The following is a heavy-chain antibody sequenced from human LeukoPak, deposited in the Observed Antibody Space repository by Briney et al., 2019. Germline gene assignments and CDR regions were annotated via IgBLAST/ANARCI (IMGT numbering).Heavy chain of an antibody. D-gene: IGHD4-11*01. CDR3: ARATVTSSYYYYGMDV. CDR1: AGSFRGYY. J-gene: IGHJ6*02. CDR2: VNHSGST. V-gene: IGHV4-34*01. Sequence: PSETLSLTCAVYAGSFRGYYWSWIRQPPGKGLEWIGEVNHSGSTNYNPSLKSRVTISVDTSKNQFSLNPSSVTAADTAVYYCARATVTSSYYYYGMDVRGQGTTVTVSS.